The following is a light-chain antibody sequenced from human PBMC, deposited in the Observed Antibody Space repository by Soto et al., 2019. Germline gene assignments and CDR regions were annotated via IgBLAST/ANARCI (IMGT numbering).Light chain of an antibody. CDR3: QQPNSYPLT. Sequence: DIQLTQSPSFLSASVGDRVTITCRASQGISSYLAWFQQKPGKAPKVLIYAASILQGGVPSRFSGSGSGTEFTITISSLQPEDFATYYCQQPNSYPLTFGGGTKVEIK. V-gene: IGKV1-9*01. J-gene: IGKJ4*01. CDR1: QGISSY. CDR2: AAS.